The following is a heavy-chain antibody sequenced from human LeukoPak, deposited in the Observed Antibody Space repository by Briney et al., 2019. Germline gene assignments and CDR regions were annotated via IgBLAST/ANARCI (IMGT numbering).Heavy chain of an antibody. D-gene: IGHD6-13*01. CDR2: ISSSSYI. Sequence: PGGSLRLSCAASGFTFSSYSMNWVRQAPGKGLEWVSSISSSSYIYYADSVKGRFTISRDNAKNSLYLQMNSLRAEDTAVYYCARDLRAAAEVFDYWGQGTLVTVSS. CDR1: GFTFSSYS. J-gene: IGHJ4*02. CDR3: ARDLRAAAEVFDY. V-gene: IGHV3-21*01.